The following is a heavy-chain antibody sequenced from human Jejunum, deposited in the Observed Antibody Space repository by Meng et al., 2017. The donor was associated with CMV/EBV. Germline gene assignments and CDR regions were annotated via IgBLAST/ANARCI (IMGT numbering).Heavy chain of an antibody. V-gene: IGHV4-30-4*08. CDR2: IHDTGST. CDR1: GGSIGSGDYY. D-gene: IGHD3-3*01. Sequence: QVRRGASGPGMVKPFQTLFLTRCVPGGSIGSGDYYWSWIRQPPGKGLEWIGYIHDTGSTYYNPSLKSRVDISLGTSRNHFSLTLSSVTAEDTAVYFCARGSIFVSFDSWGQGTLVTVSS. CDR3: ARGSIFVSFDS. J-gene: IGHJ4*02.